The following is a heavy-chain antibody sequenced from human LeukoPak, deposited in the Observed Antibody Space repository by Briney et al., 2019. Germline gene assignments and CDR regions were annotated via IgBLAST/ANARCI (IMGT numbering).Heavy chain of an antibody. V-gene: IGHV3-33*08. D-gene: IGHD3-16*01. CDR2: IWYDRSNK. Sequence: PGESLRLSCAACGFTFSSYEMNWLRQAPGKGLEWMAVIWYDRSNKYYADSVKGRFTLSTDNSKSTLYLQMNSLRAEDTAVYYCARDVMAAFDYWGQGTLVTVSS. CDR3: ARDVMAAFDY. J-gene: IGHJ4*02. CDR1: GFTFSSYE.